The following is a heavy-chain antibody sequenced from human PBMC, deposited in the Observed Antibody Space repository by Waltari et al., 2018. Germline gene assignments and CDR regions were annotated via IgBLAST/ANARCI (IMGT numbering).Heavy chain of an antibody. J-gene: IGHJ4*02. CDR1: GYTFTSHA. Sequence: QVQLVQSGAELKKPGASVKVSCKASGYTFTSHAMNWVRQAPGQGLEFMGWGHTNLKNPFYAQGFTGRFVFSLDTSASTAYMEINSLKAEDTAVYYCASELLGGGAFDSWGQGTLVTVSS. CDR2: GHTNLKNP. V-gene: IGHV7-4-1*02. CDR3: ASELLGGGAFDS. D-gene: IGHD3-16*01.